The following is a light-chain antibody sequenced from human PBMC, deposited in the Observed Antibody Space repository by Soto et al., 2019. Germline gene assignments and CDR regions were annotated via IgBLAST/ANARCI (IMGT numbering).Light chain of an antibody. V-gene: IGKV1-5*01. CDR3: QQYNSYSGGT. Sequence: DIQMTQSPSTLSASVGDRVTITCRASQSTSSWLAWYQQKPGKAPKLLIYDASSLESGVPSRFSGSGSGTEFTLTISSLQPDDCATYYCQQYNSYSGGTFGQGTKVEIK. CDR2: DAS. CDR1: QSTSSW. J-gene: IGKJ1*01.